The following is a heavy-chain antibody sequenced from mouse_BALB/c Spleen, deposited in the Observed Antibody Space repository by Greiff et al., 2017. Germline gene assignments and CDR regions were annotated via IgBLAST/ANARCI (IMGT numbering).Heavy chain of an antibody. Sequence: EVMLVESGGGLVKPGGSLKLSCAASGFTFSSYAMSWVRQTPEKRLEWVASISSGGSTYYPDSVKGRFTISRDNARNILYLQMSSLRSEDTAMYYCAREDYAPLAYWGQGTLVTVSA. CDR1: GFTFSSYA. V-gene: IGHV5-6-5*01. CDR3: AREDYAPLAY. J-gene: IGHJ3*01. D-gene: IGHD1-1*02. CDR2: ISSGGST.